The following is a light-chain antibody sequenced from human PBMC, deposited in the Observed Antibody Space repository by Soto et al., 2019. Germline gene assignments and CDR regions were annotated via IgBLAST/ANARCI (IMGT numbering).Light chain of an antibody. CDR3: KSYAGSNTYV. CDR1: KSDIGVYDF. CDR2: EVV. Sequence: QSALTQPPSASGSPGQSVTISCTGTKSDIGVYDFVSWYQHHPGKAPRLIIYEVVQRPSGVPDRFSGSKSGNTASLTVSGLQAADEADCFCKSYAGSNTYVFGSGTKLTVL. V-gene: IGLV2-8*01. J-gene: IGLJ1*01.